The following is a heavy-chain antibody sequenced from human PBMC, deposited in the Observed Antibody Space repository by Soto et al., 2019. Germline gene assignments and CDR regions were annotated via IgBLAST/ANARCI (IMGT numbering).Heavy chain of an antibody. CDR1: GFSLSTSGVG. D-gene: IGHD3-9*01. V-gene: IGHV2-5*02. J-gene: IGHJ5*02. Sequence: SGPTLVNPTQTLTLTCTFSGFSLSTSGVGVGWIRQPPGKALEWLALIYWDDDKRYSPSLKSRLTITKDTSKNQVVLTMTNMDPVDTATYYCAHLYYDILTGYYLNPNWFDPWGQGTLVTVSS. CDR3: AHLYYDILTGYYLNPNWFDP. CDR2: IYWDDDK.